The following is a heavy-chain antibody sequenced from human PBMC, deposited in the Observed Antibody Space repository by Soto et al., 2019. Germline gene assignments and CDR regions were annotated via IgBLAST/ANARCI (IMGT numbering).Heavy chain of an antibody. CDR2: VNTYDGTT. D-gene: IGHD3-10*01. CDR1: GFTFTSYP. CDR3: AREYYGTTTWIDN. J-gene: IGHJ4*02. V-gene: IGHV1-18*04. Sequence: QVHLVQSTPEVRSPGASVKVSCKTSGFTFTSYPFSWVRQAPGQGLEWMGWVNTYDGTTNIAQQFQARITLTTDKSAATLCMKLTRLTPDDTAVYYCAREYYGTTTWIDNWGQVTLVAVSS.